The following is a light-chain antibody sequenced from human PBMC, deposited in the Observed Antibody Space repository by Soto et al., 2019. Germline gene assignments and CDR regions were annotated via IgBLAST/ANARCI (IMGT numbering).Light chain of an antibody. CDR1: QSVRSSY. CDR2: IAS. CDR3: QQYGSLPIT. Sequence: EIVLTQSPGTLSLSPGESATLSCRTSQSVRSSYLAWYQHKPGQAPRLLIYIASSRATGIPYRFSCSVSGTDFTLTISRLEPEDFAVYYCQQYGSLPITFGHGTRLDVK. V-gene: IGKV3-20*01. J-gene: IGKJ5*01.